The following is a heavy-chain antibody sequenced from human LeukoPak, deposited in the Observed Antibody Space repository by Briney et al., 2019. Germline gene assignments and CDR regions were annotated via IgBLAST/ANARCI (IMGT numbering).Heavy chain of an antibody. CDR3: ARDQRVRDAFDI. Sequence: ASVKVSCKAPVYTFTGYYMHWVRQAPGQGLEWMGWINPNSGGTNYAQKFQGRVTMTRDTSISTAYMELSRLRSDDTAVYYCARDQRVRDAFDIWGQGTMVTVSS. CDR1: VYTFTGYY. D-gene: IGHD3-22*01. V-gene: IGHV1-2*02. J-gene: IGHJ3*02. CDR2: INPNSGGT.